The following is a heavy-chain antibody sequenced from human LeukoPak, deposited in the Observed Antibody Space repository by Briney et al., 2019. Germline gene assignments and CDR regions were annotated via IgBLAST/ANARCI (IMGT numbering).Heavy chain of an antibody. D-gene: IGHD2-15*01. CDR1: GFTFSSYA. CDR3: ASCKVVGIPTFNY. V-gene: IGHV3-30-3*01. Sequence: GGSLRLSCAASGFTFSSYAMHWVRQAPGKGLEWVAVISYDGSNKYYADSVKGRFTISRDNSKNTLYLQMNSLRAEDTAVYYCASCKVVGIPTFNYWGQGTLVTVSS. CDR2: ISYDGSNK. J-gene: IGHJ4*02.